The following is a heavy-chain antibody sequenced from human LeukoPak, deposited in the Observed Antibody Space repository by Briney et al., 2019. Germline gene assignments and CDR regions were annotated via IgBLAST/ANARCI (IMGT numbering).Heavy chain of an antibody. J-gene: IGHJ2*01. V-gene: IGHV3-23*01. D-gene: IGHD5-18*01. Sequence: GGSLRLSCAASGFTFSSYAMSWVRQAPGKGLEWVSAISGSGGYTYYADSVKGRFTISRDNSKNTLYLQMNSLRAEDTAVYYCARDTASSWWYFDLWGRGTLVTVSS. CDR3: ARDTASSWWYFDL. CDR1: GFTFSSYA. CDR2: ISGSGGYT.